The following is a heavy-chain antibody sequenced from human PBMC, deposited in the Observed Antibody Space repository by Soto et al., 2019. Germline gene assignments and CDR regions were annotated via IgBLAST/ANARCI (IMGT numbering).Heavy chain of an antibody. CDR1: GFTFSSYE. CDR3: ASFPTPTYYEFWSGYYTMGGWFDP. CDR2: ISSSGSTI. D-gene: IGHD3-3*01. J-gene: IGHJ5*02. V-gene: IGHV3-48*03. Sequence: GGSLRLSCAGSGFTFSSYEMNWVRQAPGKGLEWVSYISSSGSTIYYADSVKGRFTISRDNAKNSLYLQMNSLRAEDTAVYYCASFPTPTYYEFWSGYYTMGGWFDPWGQGTLVTVSS.